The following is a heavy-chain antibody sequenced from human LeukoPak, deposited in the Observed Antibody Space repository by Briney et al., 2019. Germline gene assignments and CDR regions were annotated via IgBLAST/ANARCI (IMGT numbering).Heavy chain of an antibody. D-gene: IGHD2/OR15-2a*01. Sequence: GGSLRLSCAASGFTVITSFMSWVRQAPGKGLEWVSVIYSDGTTYYADSVKGRFTISRDNSKNTLYLQMNSLRVEDTAVYYCARAENRGPYYGMDVWGRGTTVTVSS. CDR3: ARAENRGPYYGMDV. J-gene: IGHJ6*02. CDR2: IYSDGTT. V-gene: IGHV3-66*02. CDR1: GFTVITSF.